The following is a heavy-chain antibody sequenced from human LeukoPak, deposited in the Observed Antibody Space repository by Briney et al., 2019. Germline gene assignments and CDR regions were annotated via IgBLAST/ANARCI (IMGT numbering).Heavy chain of an antibody. CDR3: ARGPLCSAGSCYSGGWFDP. D-gene: IGHD2-15*01. CDR2: ISLYNVNT. Sequence: ASVKVSCKASGYTFGDYGIMWVRQAPGQGLEWMGRISLYNVNTKYAEKFQGRVTMTTDSSTSTANLEVRSLRYDDTAVYYCARGPLCSAGSCYSGGWFDPWGQGTLVTVSS. CDR1: GYTFGDYG. J-gene: IGHJ5*02. V-gene: IGHV1-18*01.